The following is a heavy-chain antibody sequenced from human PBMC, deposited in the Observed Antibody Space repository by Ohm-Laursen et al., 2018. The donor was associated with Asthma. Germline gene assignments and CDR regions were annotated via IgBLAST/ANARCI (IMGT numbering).Heavy chain of an antibody. CDR2: ISYDGSNK. Sequence: SLRLSCAASGFTFSSYGMHWVRQAPGKGLEWVAVISYDGSNKYYADSVKGRFTISRDNAKNSLYLQMNSLRAEDTALYYCAKDQLSYSSSWYWFDPWGQGTLVTVSS. CDR1: GFTFSSYG. CDR3: AKDQLSYSSSWYWFDP. J-gene: IGHJ5*02. V-gene: IGHV3-30*18. D-gene: IGHD6-13*01.